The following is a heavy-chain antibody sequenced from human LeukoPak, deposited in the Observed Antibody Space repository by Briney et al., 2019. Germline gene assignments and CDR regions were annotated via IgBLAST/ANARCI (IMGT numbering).Heavy chain of an antibody. CDR3: TRGGYHHGFDI. V-gene: IGHV3-74*01. Sequence: GGSLRLSCAASEFTFTNYCMHWVRQAPGEGLVWVSRLDNDGSDSIYADSVKGRFTISRDNAKITVYLQMHGLRADDTAVYYCTRGGYHHGFDIWGEGTMVTVSS. CDR1: EFTFTNYC. CDR2: LDNDGSDS. D-gene: IGHD1-14*01. J-gene: IGHJ3*02.